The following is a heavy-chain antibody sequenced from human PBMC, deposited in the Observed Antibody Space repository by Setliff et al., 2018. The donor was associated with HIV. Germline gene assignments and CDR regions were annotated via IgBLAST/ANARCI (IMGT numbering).Heavy chain of an antibody. CDR1: GGSISSGSYY. D-gene: IGHD6-13*01. CDR3: ARLPFEYSSHMYYYYMDV. V-gene: IGHV4-61*02. CDR2: IYTSGIT. J-gene: IGHJ6*03. Sequence: SETLSLTCTVSGGSISSGSYYWSWIRQPAGKGLEWIGRIYTSGITNYNPSLKSRVTISVDTSKNQFSLRLSSVTAADAAVYYCARLPFEYSSHMYYYYMDVWGKGTTVTVSS.